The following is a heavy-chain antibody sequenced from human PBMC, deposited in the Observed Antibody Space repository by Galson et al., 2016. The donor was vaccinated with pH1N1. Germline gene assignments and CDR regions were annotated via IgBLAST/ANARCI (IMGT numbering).Heavy chain of an antibody. Sequence: TLSLTCTASGGSISSRTYYWSWIRQPAGKGLEWIGLVYSSGSTRYNPSLKSRVTISADTSKSRLSLKMTSVTATDTAVSYCARGGAEVLTFGEPHNWFDPWGEGILVTVSS. V-gene: IGHV4-61*02. CDR3: ARGGAEVLTFGEPHNWFDP. CDR2: VYSSGST. J-gene: IGHJ5*02. D-gene: IGHD3-10*01. CDR1: GGSISSRTYY.